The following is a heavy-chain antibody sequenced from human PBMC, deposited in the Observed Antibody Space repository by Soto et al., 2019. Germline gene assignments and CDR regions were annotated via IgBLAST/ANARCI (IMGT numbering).Heavy chain of an antibody. CDR3: ARVVPADLNWFGR. Sequence: ASVKLSCKASGYTFTSYAMHWVRQAPGQRLEWMGWINAGNGNTKYSQKFQGRVTITRDTSASTAYMELSSLRSEATAVYYGARVVPADLNWFGRWGKGTLVAVAS. CDR2: INAGNGNT. D-gene: IGHD2-2*01. V-gene: IGHV1-3*01. J-gene: IGHJ5*02. CDR1: GYTFTSYA.